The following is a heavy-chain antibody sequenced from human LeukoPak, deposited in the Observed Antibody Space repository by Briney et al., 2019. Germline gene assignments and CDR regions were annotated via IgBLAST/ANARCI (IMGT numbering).Heavy chain of an antibody. CDR2: IYYSGST. J-gene: IGHJ6*03. CDR1: SGSISSGGYY. V-gene: IGHV4-31*03. Sequence: SETLSLTCTVSSGSISSGGYYWSWIRQHPGKGLEWIGYIYYSGSTYYNPSLKSRVTISVDRSKNQFSLKLSSVTAADTAVYYCARAPSSSSSSPYYYYYYMDVWGKGTTVTVSS. D-gene: IGHD6-6*01. CDR3: ARAPSSSSSSPYYYYYYMDV.